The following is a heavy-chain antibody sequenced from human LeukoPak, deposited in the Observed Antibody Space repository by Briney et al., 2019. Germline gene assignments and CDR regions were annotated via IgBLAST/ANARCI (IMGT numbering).Heavy chain of an antibody. CDR1: GFTFSDYY. CDR3: ATDASGYFGP. V-gene: IGHV3-11*01. CDR2: ISNTGSAM. J-gene: IGHJ5*02. Sequence: GGSLRLSCATSGFTFSDYYMNWLRQAPGRGLEWVSYISNTGSAMYYADSVKGRFTISRDNAKNSVYLHMHSLRAEDTAVYYCATDASGYFGPWGQGTLVTVSS. D-gene: IGHD5-12*01.